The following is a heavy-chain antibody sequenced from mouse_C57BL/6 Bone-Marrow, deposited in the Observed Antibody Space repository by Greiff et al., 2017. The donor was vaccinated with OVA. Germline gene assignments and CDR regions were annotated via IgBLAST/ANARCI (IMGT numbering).Heavy chain of an antibody. V-gene: IGHV1-55*01. CDR2: IYPGSGST. CDR1: GYTFTSYW. Sequence: VQLQQPGAELVKPGASVKMSCKASGYTFTSYWITWVKQRPGQGLEWIGDIYPGSGSTNYNEKFKSKATLTVDTSSSTAYMQLSSLTSEDSAVYYCARKGIITTVPDYWGQGTTLTVSS. D-gene: IGHD1-1*01. J-gene: IGHJ2*01. CDR3: ARKGIITTVPDY.